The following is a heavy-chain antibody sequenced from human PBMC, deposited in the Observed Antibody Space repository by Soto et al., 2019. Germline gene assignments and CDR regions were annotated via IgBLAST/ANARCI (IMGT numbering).Heavy chain of an antibody. J-gene: IGHJ4*02. Sequence: QLQLQESGPGLVKPSETLSLTCTVSGGSISSSSYYWGWIRQPPGKGLEWIGSIYYSGSTYYNLSLKSRVTISVDTSKNQFSLKLSSVTAADTAVYYCARHLGYSYGYLEGHFDYWGQGTLVTVSS. D-gene: IGHD5-18*01. CDR3: ARHLGYSYGYLEGHFDY. CDR2: IYYSGST. CDR1: GGSISSSSYY. V-gene: IGHV4-39*01.